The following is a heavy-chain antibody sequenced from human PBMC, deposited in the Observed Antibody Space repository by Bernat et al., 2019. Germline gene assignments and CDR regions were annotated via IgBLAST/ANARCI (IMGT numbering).Heavy chain of an antibody. V-gene: IGHV3-30*02. CDR1: GFTFSDYG. CDR2: VRDDGSNK. J-gene: IGHJ6*01. Sequence: QVQLVESGGGVVQPGGSLRLSCAASGFTFSDYGMHWFRQAPGKGLEWVAFVRDDGSNKYYADSVKGRFTISRDNSKNTLYLQMNSLRPEDTAVYYCAKDHPYGMDVWGQGTTVTVSS. CDR3: AKDHPYGMDV.